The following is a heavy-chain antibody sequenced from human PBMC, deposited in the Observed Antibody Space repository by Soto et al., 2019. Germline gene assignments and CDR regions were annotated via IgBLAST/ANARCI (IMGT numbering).Heavy chain of an antibody. CDR1: GLPFSSYS. J-gene: IGHJ6*02. D-gene: IGHD3-22*01. CDR2: ISSSSSYI. V-gene: IGHV3-21*01. Sequence: GGSLRLSCSASGLPFSSYSMNWVRPAPGKGLEWVSSISSSSSYIYYADSVKGRFTIARDNAKNSLYLQMNSLRGEDTAVYYCARSSEPDSSGYYYSPHYGMGVWGQGTTVTVSS. CDR3: ARSSEPDSSGYYYSPHYGMGV.